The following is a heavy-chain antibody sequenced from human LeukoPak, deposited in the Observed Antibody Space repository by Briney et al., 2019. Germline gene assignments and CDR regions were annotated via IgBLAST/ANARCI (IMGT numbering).Heavy chain of an antibody. CDR2: IYYSETT. CDR1: GFTFSTYSMN. J-gene: IGHJ6*03. Sequence: GSLRLSCAASGFTFSTYSMNWVRQAPGKGLEWIGSIYYSETTYYNSSLKSRVTISLNTSKNQFSLRLTSVTAADTAVYYCARQVSDYYYYYIDAWGKGATVTVSS. D-gene: IGHD5/OR15-5a*01. V-gene: IGHV4-39*01. CDR3: ARQVSDYYYYYIDA.